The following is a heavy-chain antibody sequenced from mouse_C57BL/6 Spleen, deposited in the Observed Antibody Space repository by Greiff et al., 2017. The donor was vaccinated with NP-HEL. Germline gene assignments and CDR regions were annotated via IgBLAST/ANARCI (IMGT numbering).Heavy chain of an antibody. V-gene: IGHV3-6*01. J-gene: IGHJ3*01. CDR2: ISYDGSN. Sequence: EVQVVESGPGLVKPSQSLSLTCSVTGYSITSGYYWNWIRQFPGNKLEWMGYISYDGSNNYNPSLKNRISITRDTSKNQFFLKLNSVTTEDTATYYCASTYQFAYWGQGTLVTVSA. CDR3: ASTYQFAY. CDR1: GYSITSGYY. D-gene: IGHD5-1*01.